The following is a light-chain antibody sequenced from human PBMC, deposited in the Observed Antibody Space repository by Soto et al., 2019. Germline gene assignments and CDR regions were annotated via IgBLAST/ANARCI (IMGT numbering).Light chain of an antibody. V-gene: IGLV3-21*02. Sequence: SYDLTQPPSVSVAPGQTATITCGENNIGTRRVHWYQQRPGQAPVLVVYDDSDRPSRIPERFSGSNSGNTATLTISRVEAGDEADYYYQVWDSISDIGVFGTGTKVTVL. CDR2: DDS. CDR1: NIGTRR. CDR3: QVWDSISDIGV. J-gene: IGLJ1*01.